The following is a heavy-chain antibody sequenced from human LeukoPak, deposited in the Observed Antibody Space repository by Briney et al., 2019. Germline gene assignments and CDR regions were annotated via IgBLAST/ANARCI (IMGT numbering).Heavy chain of an antibody. Sequence: SETLSLTCSVSGYSISSHYCWGWIRQPPGKGPESIGSVCHSWRSFYNPSLKSGLAISIDTSKNEFSLKLSSLTAADTADYHCGRVCCYFDWGSSPNGFAPGGQGPWVTVPS. J-gene: IGHJ5*02. D-gene: IGHD3-16*01. CDR3: GRVCCYFDWGSSPNGFAP. V-gene: IGHV4-38-2*02. CDR1: GYSISSHYC. CDR2: VCHSWRS.